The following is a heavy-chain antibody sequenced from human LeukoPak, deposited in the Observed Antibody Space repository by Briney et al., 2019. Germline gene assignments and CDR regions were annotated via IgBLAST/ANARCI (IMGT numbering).Heavy chain of an antibody. Sequence: ASVKVSCKASGYTFTSYGISWVRQAPGQGLEWMGWIGAYNGNTNYAQKLQGRVTMTTDTSTSTAYMELRSLRSDDTAVYYCARDIAAIFGVVTHFDYWGQGTLVTVSS. V-gene: IGHV1-18*01. CDR1: GYTFTSYG. CDR3: ARDIAAIFGVVTHFDY. CDR2: IGAYNGNT. J-gene: IGHJ4*02. D-gene: IGHD3-3*01.